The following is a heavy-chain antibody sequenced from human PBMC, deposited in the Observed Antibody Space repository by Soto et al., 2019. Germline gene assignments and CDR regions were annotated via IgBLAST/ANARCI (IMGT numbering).Heavy chain of an antibody. J-gene: IGHJ3*01. CDR2: IRSRGNSYAT. D-gene: IGHD1-26*01. CDR3: TRLYSWSLDV. CDR1: GFIFSDSA. V-gene: IGHV3-73*02. Sequence: EAQLVESGGGLVQPGGSLKLSCAASGFIFSDSAIHWVRQASGKGLEWVGRIRSRGNSYATAYTESVKGRFTISRDDSKKTAYLQMNSLKTEDTAVYYCTRLYSWSLDVWGQGTMVTVSS.